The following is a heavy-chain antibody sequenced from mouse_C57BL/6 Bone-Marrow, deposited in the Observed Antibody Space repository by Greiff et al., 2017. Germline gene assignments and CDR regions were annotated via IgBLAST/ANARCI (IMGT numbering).Heavy chain of an antibody. CDR3: SRRVTTVLATKYFDV. CDR2: ISGGGGNT. Sequence: EVQGVESGGGLVKPGGSLTLSCAASGFTFSSYTMSWVRQTPEKRLQWVAAISGGGGNTYYPDSVKGRFTISRDNDKNILYLQMSSLRSEDTALYYCSRRVTTVLATKYFDVWGTGTTVTVAS. D-gene: IGHD1-1*01. V-gene: IGHV5-9*01. CDR1: GFTFSSYT. J-gene: IGHJ1*03.